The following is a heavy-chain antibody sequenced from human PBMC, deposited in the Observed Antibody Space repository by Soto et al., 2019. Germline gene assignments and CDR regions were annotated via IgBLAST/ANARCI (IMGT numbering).Heavy chain of an antibody. Sequence: GASVKVSCKASGYTFTNFYIHWVRQAPGQGLEWMGRINPGLGRTNYAQKFQDRVTMTRDKSTSTAYMELSSLRSEDTAVYYCARGGSGSYNYYYMDVWGKGTTVTVAS. J-gene: IGHJ6*03. D-gene: IGHD3-10*01. CDR1: GYTFTNFY. CDR2: INPGLGRT. V-gene: IGHV1-46*01. CDR3: ARGGSGSYNYYYMDV.